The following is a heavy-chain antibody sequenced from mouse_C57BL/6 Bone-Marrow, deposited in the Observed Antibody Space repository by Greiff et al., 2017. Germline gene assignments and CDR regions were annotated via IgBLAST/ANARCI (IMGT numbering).Heavy chain of an antibody. Sequence: VQLQQSGAELARPGASVKLSCKASGYTFTSYGISWVKQRTGQGLEWIGEIYPRSGNTYYNEKFKGKATLTADKSSSTAYMELRSLTSEDSAVYFCASPYDWFAYWGQGTLVTVSA. V-gene: IGHV1-81*01. D-gene: IGHD1-1*01. J-gene: IGHJ3*01. CDR1: GYTFTSYG. CDR3: ASPYDWFAY. CDR2: IYPRSGNT.